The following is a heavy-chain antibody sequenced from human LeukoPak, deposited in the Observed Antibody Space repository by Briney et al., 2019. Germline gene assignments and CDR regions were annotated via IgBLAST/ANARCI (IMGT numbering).Heavy chain of an antibody. CDR2: IYYSGST. CDR1: GGSISSSSYY. D-gene: IGHD7-27*01. V-gene: IGHV4-39*01. CDR3: ARGRFLTGNYYYYYMDV. Sequence: SETLSLTCTVSGGSISSSSYYWGWIRQPPGKGLEWIGSIYYSGSTYYNPSLKSRVTISVDTSKNQFSLKLSSVTAADTAVYYRARGRFLTGNYYYYYMDVWGKGTTVTVSS. J-gene: IGHJ6*03.